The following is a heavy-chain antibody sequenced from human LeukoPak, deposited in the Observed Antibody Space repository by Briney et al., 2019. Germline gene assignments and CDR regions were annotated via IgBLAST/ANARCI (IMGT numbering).Heavy chain of an antibody. CDR2: INHSGST. D-gene: IGHD2-15*01. Sequence: SETLSLTCAVYGGSFSGYYWSWIRQPPGKGLEWIGEINHSGSTNYNPSLKSRGTISVDTSKNQISLKLSSVTAADTAVYYCARIGRGSGSKRPSWGQGTLVTVSS. J-gene: IGHJ5*02. CDR1: GGSFSGYY. V-gene: IGHV4-34*01. CDR3: ARIGRGSGSKRPS.